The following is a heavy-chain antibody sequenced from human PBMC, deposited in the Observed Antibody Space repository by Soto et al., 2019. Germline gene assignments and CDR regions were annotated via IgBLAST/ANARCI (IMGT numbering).Heavy chain of an antibody. D-gene: IGHD5-18*01. Sequence: GGSLRLSCAASGFTFSSYWMSWVRQAPGRGLEWVANIKQDGSEKYYVDSVKGRFTISRDNAKNSLYLQMNSLRAEDTAVYYCAREPIQLWFDYWGQGTLVTVSS. J-gene: IGHJ5*01. CDR2: IKQDGSEK. CDR3: AREPIQLWFDY. CDR1: GFTFSSYW. V-gene: IGHV3-7*03.